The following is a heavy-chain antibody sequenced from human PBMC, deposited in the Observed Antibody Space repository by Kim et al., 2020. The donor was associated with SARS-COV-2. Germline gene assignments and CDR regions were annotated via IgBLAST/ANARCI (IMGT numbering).Heavy chain of an antibody. V-gene: IGHV4-61*02. CDR1: GGSISSGSYY. CDR2: IYTSGST. Sequence: SETLSLTCTVSGGSISSGSYYWSWIRQPAGKGLEWIGRIYTSGSTNYNPSLKSRVTISVDTSKNQFSLKLSSVTAADTAVYYCARTLRSSSWYGRGSRGSTWFDPWGQGTLVTVSS. D-gene: IGHD6-13*01. J-gene: IGHJ5*02. CDR3: ARTLRSSSWYGRGSRGSTWFDP.